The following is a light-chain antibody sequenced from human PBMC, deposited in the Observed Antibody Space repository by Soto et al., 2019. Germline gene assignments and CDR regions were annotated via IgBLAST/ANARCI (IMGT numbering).Light chain of an antibody. CDR3: QQTHGFPYT. J-gene: IGKJ2*01. CDR1: QDISEW. V-gene: IGKV1-12*01. CDR2: AAY. Sequence: DIQMTQSPSSVSASVGDRVSITCRASQDISEWVAWYRQRPGKAPDLLINAAYTLHTGVPTRFIGGGSGTNFTLTISGLQPEDFATYYCQQTHGFPYTFGQGTRLDIK.